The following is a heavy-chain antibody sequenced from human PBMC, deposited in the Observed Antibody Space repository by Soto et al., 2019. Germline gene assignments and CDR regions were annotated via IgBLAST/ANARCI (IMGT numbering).Heavy chain of an antibody. V-gene: IGHV3-30-3*01. CDR2: ISYDGSNI. CDR1: GFTFSTYA. J-gene: IGHJ4*02. CDR3: ARDSPPNDY. Sequence: QVQLVESGGGVVQPGRSLRLSCAASGFTFSTYAMHWVRQAPGKGLEWVALISYDGSNIHYGDSVKGRMTISRDNSKNTLYLQMNSRRVEDTAVYYCARDSPPNDYWGQGTLVTVSS.